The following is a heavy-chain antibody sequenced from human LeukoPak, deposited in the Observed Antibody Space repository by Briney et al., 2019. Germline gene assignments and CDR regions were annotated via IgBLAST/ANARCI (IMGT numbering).Heavy chain of an antibody. CDR1: GGSISSNSYY. D-gene: IGHD5-18*01. CDR2: IYYSGST. J-gene: IGHJ4*02. CDR3: ASGEYTYGFPPFDY. Sequence: NTSETLSLTCTVSGGSISSNSYYWYWIRQPPGKGLEWIGSIYYSGSTYYNPSPKSRVTISVDTSKNQFSLKLTSVTAADTAVFYCASGEYTYGFPPFDYWGQGTLVTVSS. V-gene: IGHV4-39*01.